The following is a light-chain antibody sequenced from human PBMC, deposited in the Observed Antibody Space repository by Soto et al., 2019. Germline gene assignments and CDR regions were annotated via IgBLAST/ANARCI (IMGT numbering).Light chain of an antibody. J-gene: IGKJ1*01. V-gene: IGKV4-1*01. CDR2: SAS. CDR3: QQYYTNSLS. Sequence: DIVMTQSPDSLAVSLGERATIHCKSSQSVLYSPNNKNCLAWYQHKPGQASKMLIYSASIRESGVPDRLSGSGSGADFALPISSLQSEDVAVYYCQQYYTNSLSFGQGTKVEIK. CDR1: QSVLYSPNNKNC.